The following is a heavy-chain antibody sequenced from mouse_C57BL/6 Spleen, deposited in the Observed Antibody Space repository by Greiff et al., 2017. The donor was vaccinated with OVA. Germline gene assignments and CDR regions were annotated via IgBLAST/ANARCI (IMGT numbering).Heavy chain of an antibody. J-gene: IGHJ4*01. CDR3: ARWGETTYGSSWDYAMDY. CDR2: IDPNSGGT. Sequence: QVQLQQPGAELVKPGASVKLSCKASGYTFTSYWMHWVKQRPGRGLEWIGRIDPNSGGTKYNEKFKSKATLTVDKPSSTAYRQLSSLTSEDSAVYYCARWGETTYGSSWDYAMDYWGQGTSVTVSS. D-gene: IGHD1-1*01. V-gene: IGHV1-72*01. CDR1: GYTFTSYW.